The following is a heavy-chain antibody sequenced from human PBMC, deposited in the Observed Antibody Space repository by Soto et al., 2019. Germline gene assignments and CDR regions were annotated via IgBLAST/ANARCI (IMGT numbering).Heavy chain of an antibody. Sequence: EVQLVESGGGLVKPGGSLRLSCTASGFPFIDAWMSWVRQAPGKGLQWIGRIRSNADGGTADLTAPVRDRFTISSDDSNTTLYLQMNSLKIDDTAVYFCSTALRRDSALGAYWGLGTLVSVSS. D-gene: IGHD3-16*01. CDR2: IRSNADGGTA. CDR3: STALRRDSALGAY. V-gene: IGHV3-15*01. J-gene: IGHJ4*02. CDR1: GFPFIDAW.